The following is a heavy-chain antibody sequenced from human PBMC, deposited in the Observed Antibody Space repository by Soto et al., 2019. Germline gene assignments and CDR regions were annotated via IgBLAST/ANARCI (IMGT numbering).Heavy chain of an antibody. CDR3: ARHRQVTGAD. CDR1: GGSISSSSYY. CDR2: IYYSGST. V-gene: IGHV4-39*01. Sequence: SETLSLTCTVSGGSISSSSYYWGWIRQPPGKGLEWIGSIYYSGSTYYNPSLKSRVTISVDTSKNQVSLKLSAVTAADTAVYYCARHRQVTGADWGQGTLVTVSS. J-gene: IGHJ4*02. D-gene: IGHD2-21*02.